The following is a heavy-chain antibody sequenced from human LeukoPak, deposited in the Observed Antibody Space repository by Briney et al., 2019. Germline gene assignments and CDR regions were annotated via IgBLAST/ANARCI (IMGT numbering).Heavy chain of an antibody. V-gene: IGHV1-2*02. Sequence: ASVKVSCKASGFPFTDYYMNWVRQAPGQGLEWMGWINPDSGGTKYAQKFQGRVTMTRDTSISTAYMELSRLTSDDTALYYCARDPGGTYNYWGQGTLVTVSS. CDR2: INPDSGGT. CDR1: GFPFTDYY. J-gene: IGHJ4*02. D-gene: IGHD1-26*01. CDR3: ARDPGGTYNY.